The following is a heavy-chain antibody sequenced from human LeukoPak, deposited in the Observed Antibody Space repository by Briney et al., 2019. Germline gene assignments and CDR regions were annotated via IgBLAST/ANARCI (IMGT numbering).Heavy chain of an antibody. CDR1: GYTFTSYG. J-gene: IGHJ4*02. CDR2: ISAYSGNT. CDR3: ARGDTMIVVVITTAFDY. Sequence: ASVKVSCKASGYTFTSYGISWVRQAPGQGLEWMGWISAYSGNTNYAQKLQGRVTMTTDTSTSTAYMELRSLRSDDTAVYYCARGDTMIVVVITTAFDYWGQGTLVTVSS. V-gene: IGHV1-18*01. D-gene: IGHD3-22*01.